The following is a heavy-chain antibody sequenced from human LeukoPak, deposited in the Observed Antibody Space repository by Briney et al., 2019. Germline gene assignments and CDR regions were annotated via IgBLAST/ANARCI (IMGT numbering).Heavy chain of an antibody. V-gene: IGHV4-30-4*08. J-gene: IGHJ4*02. CDR1: GGSINSGDYY. CDR2: IYYSGST. D-gene: IGHD4-17*01. Sequence: SETLSLTCTVSGGSINSGDYYWSWIRQPPGKGLEWIGYIYYSGSTYYNPSLKSRVTISVDTSKNQFSLRLSSVTAADTGVYYCAREGTDYGDFDYWGQGTLVTVSS. CDR3: AREGTDYGDFDY.